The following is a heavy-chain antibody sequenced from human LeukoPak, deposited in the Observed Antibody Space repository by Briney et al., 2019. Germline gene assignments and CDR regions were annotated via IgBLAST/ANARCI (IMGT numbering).Heavy chain of an antibody. D-gene: IGHD2-2*01. CDR2: INPSGDSI. CDR1: GYTFTSYY. J-gene: IGHJ4*02. V-gene: IGHV1-46*01. CDR3: ARHPSPQLHHFDY. Sequence: ASVKVSCKASGYTFTSYYMHWVRQAPGQGLEWMGIINPSGDSISYEQRFQGRLTMTRDTSTNTVYMELSSLRSEDTAVYYCARHPSPQLHHFDYWGQGTLVTVSS.